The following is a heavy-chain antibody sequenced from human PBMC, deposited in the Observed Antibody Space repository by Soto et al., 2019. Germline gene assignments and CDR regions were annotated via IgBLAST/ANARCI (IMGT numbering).Heavy chain of an antibody. CDR2: IDPSGGST. D-gene: IGHD3-22*01. CDR3: ARDEGDYYARSFFTRPEKTGFDF. Sequence: ASVKVSCKASGYSFTNYYLHWVRQAPGQPLEWMGLIDPSGGSTNFAQKFQGRITISRDTSTTTVYVELGSLRPEDTAVYYCARDEGDYYARSFFTRPEKTGFDFWGPGTLVSVTS. V-gene: IGHV1-46*01. CDR1: GYSFTNYY. J-gene: IGHJ4*02.